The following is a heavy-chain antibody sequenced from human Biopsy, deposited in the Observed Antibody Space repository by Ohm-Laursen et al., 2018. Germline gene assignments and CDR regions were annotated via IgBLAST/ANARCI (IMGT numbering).Heavy chain of an antibody. CDR2: IDVSEDNT. D-gene: IGHD7-27*01. Sequence: SLRLSRTASVFTFNTYALNWVRQAPGKGLEWVSHIDVSEDNTYYADSVRGRFTLTRVNSRKMVHLQFNSLRADDLAVYYSVKHWGGYNFDSWGQGTLVTVSS. V-gene: IGHV3-23*01. J-gene: IGHJ4*01. CDR1: VFTFNTYA. CDR3: VKHWGGYNFDS.